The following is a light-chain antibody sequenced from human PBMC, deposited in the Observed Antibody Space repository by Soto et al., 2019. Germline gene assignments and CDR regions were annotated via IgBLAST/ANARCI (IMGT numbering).Light chain of an antibody. J-gene: IGLJ3*02. CDR2: DVN. Sequence: QSALTQPRSVSGSPGQAVTISCSGTSSDVGGYNYVSWYQQHPGKAPKLMIYDVNERPSGVPDCFSGSKSANTASLTISGLQAEDEADYYCCSYAGRYTWVFGGGTKLTVL. V-gene: IGLV2-11*01. CDR3: CSYAGRYTWV. CDR1: SSDVGGYNY.